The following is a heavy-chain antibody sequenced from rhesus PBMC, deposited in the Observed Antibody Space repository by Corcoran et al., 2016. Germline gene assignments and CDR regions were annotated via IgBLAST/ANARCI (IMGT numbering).Heavy chain of an antibody. D-gene: IGHD3-16*01. V-gene: IGHV4-169*02. J-gene: IGHJ4*01. CDR2: IYGSGSST. Sequence: QLQLQESGPGLVKPSETLSVTCAVSGGSISSSYWSWIRQPLGKGLEWIGYIYGSGSSTNSNPSLKCRFTLLVDTSTNQLSLKLSSVTAAYTAVYYCASGSGSYTYFDYWGQGVLVTVSS. CDR1: GGSISSSY. CDR3: ASGSGSYTYFDY.